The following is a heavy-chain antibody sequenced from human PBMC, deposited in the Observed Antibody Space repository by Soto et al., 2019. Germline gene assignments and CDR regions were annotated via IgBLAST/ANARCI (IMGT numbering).Heavy chain of an antibody. CDR3: AKDGGHGARAHICGRDV. D-gene: IGHD1-26*01. Sequence: QPQLVQSGVELKKPGASVRVSCKASGYPFTNFGINWVRQAPGQGLEWMGGISGHSGGTKYGPKFRDRLAIVTDTSSKKAHMELRSPKSADAAVYYCAKDGGHGARAHICGRDVWGQGTMVTVSS. CDR2: ISGHSGGT. CDR1: GYPFTNFG. J-gene: IGHJ6*02. V-gene: IGHV1-18*01.